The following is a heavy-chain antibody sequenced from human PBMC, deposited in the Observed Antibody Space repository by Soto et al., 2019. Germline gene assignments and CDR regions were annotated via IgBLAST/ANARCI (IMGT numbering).Heavy chain of an antibody. CDR2: IHPHSGAT. Sequence: QVQLVQSGAEVKKPGASVKVSCEATGYTFTGNYLHWVRQAPGQGLEWMGWIHPHSGATKYAQKFQGWATMTRDTSISTAYLDLSSLKSNDTAVYYCVREGVGPTYGWFDPWGQGTLVTVSS. J-gene: IGHJ5*02. D-gene: IGHD2-8*01. V-gene: IGHV1-2*04. CDR1: GYTFTGNY. CDR3: VREGVGPTYGWFDP.